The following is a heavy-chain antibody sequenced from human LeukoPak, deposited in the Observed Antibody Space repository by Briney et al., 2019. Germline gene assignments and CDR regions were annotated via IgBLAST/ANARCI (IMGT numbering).Heavy chain of an antibody. D-gene: IGHD1-26*01. V-gene: IGHV4-59*08. CDR2: ISYSGST. Sequence: SETLSLTCTVSGGSIGSYYWSWIRQPPGKGLEWIGHISYSGSTNYNPSLKSRVTISVDTSKNQFSLKLSSVTAADTAVYYCARHLPKWGWDYWGQGTLVTASS. J-gene: IGHJ4*02. CDR1: GGSIGSYY. CDR3: ARHLPKWGWDY.